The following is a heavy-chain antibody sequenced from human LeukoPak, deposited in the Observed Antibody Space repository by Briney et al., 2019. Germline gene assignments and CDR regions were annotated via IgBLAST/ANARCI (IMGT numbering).Heavy chain of an antibody. J-gene: IGHJ5*02. V-gene: IGHV1-46*01. D-gene: IGHD6-13*01. CDR1: GYTFTSYY. Sequence: ASVKVSCXASGYTFTSYYMHWVRQAPGQGLEWMGIINPSGGSTSYAQKFQGRVTMTRDTSTSTVYMELSSLRSEDTAVYYCARDSEPPGIAAAVSWFDPWGQGTLVTVSS. CDR3: ARDSEPPGIAAAVSWFDP. CDR2: INPSGGST.